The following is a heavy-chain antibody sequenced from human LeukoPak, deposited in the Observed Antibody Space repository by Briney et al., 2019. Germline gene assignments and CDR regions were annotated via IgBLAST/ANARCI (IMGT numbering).Heavy chain of an antibody. CDR2: IGTSSTTI. V-gene: IGHV3-48*01. D-gene: IGHD6-25*01. CDR3: ARFAAGGSYYYYMDV. Sequence: GGSLRLSCAASGFTFSSYAMHWVRQPPGKGLEWVSNIGTSSTTIYYADSVKGRFTISRDNAKNSLYLQMNSLRADDTAVYYCARFAAGGSYYYYMDVWGKGTTVTVSS. CDR1: GFTFSSYA. J-gene: IGHJ6*03.